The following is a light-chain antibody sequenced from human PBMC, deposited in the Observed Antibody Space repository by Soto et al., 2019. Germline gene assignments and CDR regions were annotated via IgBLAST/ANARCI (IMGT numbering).Light chain of an antibody. CDR3: QQSYSTPLT. CDR1: QSISSY. CDR2: AAS. Sequence: DIHMTHSPSSLSAYVDDRVTITCRASQSISSYLNWYQQKPGKAPKLLIYAASSLQSGVPSRFSGSGSGTDFTLTISSLQPEDFATYYCQQSYSTPLTFCGGTKVDVK. V-gene: IGKV1-39*01. J-gene: IGKJ4*01.